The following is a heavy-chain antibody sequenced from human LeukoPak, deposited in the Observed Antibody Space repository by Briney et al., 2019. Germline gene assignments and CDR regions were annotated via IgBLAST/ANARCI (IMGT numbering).Heavy chain of an antibody. V-gene: IGHV3-73*01. CDR2: IRSKANSYAT. Sequence: PGGSLRLSCAASGFTFSGSAMHWVRQASGRGLEWVGRIRSKANSYATAYAASVKGRFTISRDDSKNTAYLHMNSLKTEDTAVYYCTATYYYGSGSYFTPDYWGQGTLVTVSS. J-gene: IGHJ4*02. D-gene: IGHD3-10*01. CDR1: GFTFSGSA. CDR3: TATYYYGSGSYFTPDY.